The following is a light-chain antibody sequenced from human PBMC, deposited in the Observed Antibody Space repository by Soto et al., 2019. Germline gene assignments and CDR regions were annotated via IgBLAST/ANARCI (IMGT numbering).Light chain of an antibody. J-gene: IGKJ4*01. CDR3: QHGYSTPLT. Sequence: DIHSTHSPSSLSASVGDRVTITFRASQSISTYLHLYQQKPGKAPNLLIYAASTLQSGVPSRFSGSGSGTDFTLTISSLQPEDFATYFCQHGYSTPLTFGGGTKVDIK. V-gene: IGKV1-39*01. CDR2: AAS. CDR1: QSISTY.